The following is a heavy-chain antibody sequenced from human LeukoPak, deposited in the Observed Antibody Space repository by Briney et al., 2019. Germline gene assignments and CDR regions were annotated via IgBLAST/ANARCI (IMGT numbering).Heavy chain of an antibody. CDR1: GGSISSYY. Sequence: PSETLSLTCTVSGGSISSYYWNWIRQPPEKGLEWIGYIYYSGSTNYNPSLKSRVTISVDTSKNQLSLKLSSVTAADTAVYYCARVGTSYYYDSSGRGSNAFDIWGQGTMVTVSS. D-gene: IGHD3-22*01. CDR2: IYYSGST. V-gene: IGHV4-59*01. J-gene: IGHJ3*02. CDR3: ARVGTSYYYDSSGRGSNAFDI.